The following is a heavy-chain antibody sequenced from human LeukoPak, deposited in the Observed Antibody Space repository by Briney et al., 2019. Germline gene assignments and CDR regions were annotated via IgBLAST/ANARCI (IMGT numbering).Heavy chain of an antibody. Sequence: PGGSLRLSCSVSGFTLSDSAMCWVRQAPGKGLYGVSTISSTGSTYDADSVKGRFTISRDTLKNTLYLQMNSLRADDTAIYYCTKIQYRSGGGAIDSWGQGTVVSVSS. D-gene: IGHD2-15*01. CDR2: ISSTGST. CDR3: TKIQYRSGGGAIDS. J-gene: IGHJ4*02. CDR1: GFTLSDSA. V-gene: IGHV3-23*01.